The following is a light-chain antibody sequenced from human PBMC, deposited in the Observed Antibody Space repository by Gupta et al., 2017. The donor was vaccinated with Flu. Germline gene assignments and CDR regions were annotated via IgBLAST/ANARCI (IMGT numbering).Light chain of an antibody. J-gene: IGKJ1*01. CDR1: QSVLYSSNNKNY. CDR2: WAS. V-gene: IGKV4-1*01. CDR3: QQYYITPRT. Sequence: DIVMTQSPDSLAVSLGERATLNCKSGQSVLYSSNNKNYLAWYQQKPGQPPKLLIYWASTRESGVPDRFSGSGSGTDFTLTISGLQAEDVAVYYCQQYYITPRTFGQGTKVEIK.